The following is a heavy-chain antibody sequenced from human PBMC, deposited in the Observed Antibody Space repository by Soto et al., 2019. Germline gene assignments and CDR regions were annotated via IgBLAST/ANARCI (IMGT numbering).Heavy chain of an antibody. CDR2: IYWDDDK. CDR1: GFSLSTSGVG. J-gene: IGHJ4*02. V-gene: IGHV2-5*02. D-gene: IGHD4-17*01. Sequence: QITLKESGPTLVKPTQTLTLTCTFSGFSLSTSGVGVGWTRQPPGKALEWLALIYWDDDKRYSPSLKSRLTITKDTSKNQVVLTMTNMDPVDTATYYCAHRGPMTTVTHFDYWGQGTLVTVSS. CDR3: AHRGPMTTVTHFDY.